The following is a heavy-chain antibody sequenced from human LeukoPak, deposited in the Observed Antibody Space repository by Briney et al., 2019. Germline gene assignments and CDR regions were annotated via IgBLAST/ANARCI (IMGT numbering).Heavy chain of an antibody. Sequence: PSETLSLTCSVSTDSTNTYYWSWIRQSPGKGLEWIGHIYHSGSTDYNPSFKSRVTISIDMSKKEFSLKVTSVTVADTAMYYCVRLRWELLAPYFDHWAQGAFVIVSS. CDR1: TDSTNTYY. CDR3: VRLRWELLAPYFDH. D-gene: IGHD2-15*01. J-gene: IGHJ4*02. CDR2: IYHSGST. V-gene: IGHV4-59*01.